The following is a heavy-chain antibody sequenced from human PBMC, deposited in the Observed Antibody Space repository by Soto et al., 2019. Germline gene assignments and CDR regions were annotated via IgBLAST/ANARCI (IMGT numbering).Heavy chain of an antibody. V-gene: IGHV5-51*01. CDR3: ARTAAAGKYYSGMDI. Sequence: GESLNISCKGSGYSFTSYWIGWVRQMPGKGLELMGIIYPGDSDTRYSPSFQGQVTISADKSISTAYLQWSSLKASDTAMYYCARTAAAGKYYSGMDIWGQGTTVTVSS. D-gene: IGHD6-13*01. CDR1: GYSFTSYW. CDR2: IYPGDSDT. J-gene: IGHJ6*02.